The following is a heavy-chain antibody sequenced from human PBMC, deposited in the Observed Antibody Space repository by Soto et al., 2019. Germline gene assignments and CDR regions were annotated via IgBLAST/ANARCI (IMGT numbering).Heavy chain of an antibody. J-gene: IGHJ4*02. V-gene: IGHV3-30*18. Sequence: QVQLVESGGGVVQPGRSLRLSCAASGFTFSSYGMHWVRQAPGKGLVWVAVISYDGSNKYYADSVKGRVTISRDNSKNALYLQMNSLRAEDTAVYYCAKETYSGPLDYWGQGTLVTVSS. D-gene: IGHD2-15*01. CDR1: GFTFSSYG. CDR2: ISYDGSNK. CDR3: AKETYSGPLDY.